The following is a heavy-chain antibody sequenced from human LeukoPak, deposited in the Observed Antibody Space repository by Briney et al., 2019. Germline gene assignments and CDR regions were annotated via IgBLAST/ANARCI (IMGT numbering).Heavy chain of an antibody. CDR2: IYYSGST. J-gene: IGHJ4*02. Sequence: PSETLSLTCTVSGGSISSYYWSWIRQPPGKGLEWIGYIYYSGSTNYNPSLKSRVTISVDTSKNQFSLKLSSVTAADTAVYYCARGISSSGWYLSHYFDYWGQGTLVTVSS. CDR3: ARGISSSGWYLSHYFDY. D-gene: IGHD6-19*01. CDR1: GGSISSYY. V-gene: IGHV4-59*01.